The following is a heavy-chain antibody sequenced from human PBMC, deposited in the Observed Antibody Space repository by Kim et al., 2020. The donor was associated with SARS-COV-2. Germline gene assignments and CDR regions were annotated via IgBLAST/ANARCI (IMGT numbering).Heavy chain of an antibody. J-gene: IGHJ4*02. Sequence: TTNYNPPLKSRVTISVDTSKHQFSLKLSSVTAADTAVYYCARVSHYAMLYWGQGTLVTVSS. D-gene: IGHD2-2*01. V-gene: IGHV4-59*01. CDR3: ARVSHYAMLY. CDR2: TT.